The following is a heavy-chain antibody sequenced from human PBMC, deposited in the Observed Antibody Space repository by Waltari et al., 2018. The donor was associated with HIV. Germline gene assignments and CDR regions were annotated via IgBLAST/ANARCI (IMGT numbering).Heavy chain of an antibody. CDR3: ARSSDGDRPGWYFDY. J-gene: IGHJ4*02. D-gene: IGHD4-17*01. V-gene: IGHV5-51*03. CDR1: GYSFPSSW. Sequence: EVQLVQSGAEVKKPGESLTISCKGSGYSFPSSWIGRVRQMPGKGLEWMGIIYPGDSDTRYSPSFQGQVTISADKSISTAYLQWSSLKASDTAMYYCARSSDGDRPGWYFDYWGQGTLVTVSS. CDR2: IYPGDSDT.